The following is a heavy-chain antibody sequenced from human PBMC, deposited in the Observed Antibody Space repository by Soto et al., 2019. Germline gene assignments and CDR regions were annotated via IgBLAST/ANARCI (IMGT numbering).Heavy chain of an antibody. J-gene: IGHJ4*02. CDR3: AGGGTYTIAFFY. CDR2: VYSGGST. CDR1: GFTVSSKY. D-gene: IGHD3-16*01. Sequence: EVQLVESGGGLVQPGGSLRLSCAASGFTVSSKYMSWVRQAPGKGLEWVSVVYSGGSTNNADSVKGRFTISRDNSKNSLFLQMESLRADDTSVYYSAGGGTYTIAFFYWGQGTLVTVSS. V-gene: IGHV3-66*01.